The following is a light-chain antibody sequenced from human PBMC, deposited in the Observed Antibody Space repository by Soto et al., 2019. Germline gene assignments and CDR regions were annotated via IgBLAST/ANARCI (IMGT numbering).Light chain of an antibody. V-gene: IGLV2-23*01. Sequence: QSALPQPDSVSGSPGQSITISCTGTSSDVGSYNLVSWYQQHPGKAPKLMIYEGSKRPSGVSNRFSGSKSGNTASLTISGLQAEDEADYYCCSYAGSSTYWVFGGGTKLTVL. J-gene: IGLJ3*02. CDR1: SSDVGSYNL. CDR3: CSYAGSSTYWV. CDR2: EGS.